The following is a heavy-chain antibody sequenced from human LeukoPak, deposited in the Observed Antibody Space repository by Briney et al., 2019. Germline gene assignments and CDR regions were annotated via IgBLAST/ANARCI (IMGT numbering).Heavy chain of an antibody. D-gene: IGHD6-13*01. CDR2: IYTSGST. J-gene: IGHJ4*02. Sequence: SETLSLTCTASGVSVTSYYWSWLRQPAGKGLEWIGRIYTSGSTSYNPSLRSRLTMSVDTSKNQFSLNLSSVTAADTAVYYCARFTKDSSSSSGYYFDYWGQGTLVTVSS. CDR3: ARFTKDSSSSSGYYFDY. V-gene: IGHV4-4*07. CDR1: GVSVTSYY.